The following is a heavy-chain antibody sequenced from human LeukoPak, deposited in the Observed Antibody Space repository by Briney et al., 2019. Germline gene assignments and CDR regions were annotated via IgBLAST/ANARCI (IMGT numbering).Heavy chain of an antibody. J-gene: IGHJ4*02. CDR2: IKQDVSEK. CDR1: GFTFSTYW. D-gene: IGHD4/OR15-4a*01. V-gene: IGHV3-7*03. Sequence: PGGSLRLSCAASGFTFSTYWMSWVRQAPGKGLEWVANIKQDVSEKYYVDSVKGRFTISRDNSKNTLYLQMNSLRAEDTAVYYCAKGLTVDYWGQGTLVTVSS. CDR3: AKGLTVDY.